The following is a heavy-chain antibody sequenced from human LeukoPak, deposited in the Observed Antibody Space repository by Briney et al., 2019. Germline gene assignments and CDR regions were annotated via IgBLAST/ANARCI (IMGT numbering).Heavy chain of an antibody. CDR1: GGSISTTSYD. D-gene: IGHD4-23*01. CDR2: IYYSGST. V-gene: IGHV4-39*07. J-gene: IGHJ4*02. Sequence: SETLSLTCTVSGGSISTTSYDWGWVRQPPGKGLEWIGSIYYSGSTFYNPSLKSRVTISLDTSKNQYSLKLSSVTAADTAVYYCARAGGLNYYGGFSEFGYWGQGTLVTVSS. CDR3: ARAGGLNYYGGFSEFGY.